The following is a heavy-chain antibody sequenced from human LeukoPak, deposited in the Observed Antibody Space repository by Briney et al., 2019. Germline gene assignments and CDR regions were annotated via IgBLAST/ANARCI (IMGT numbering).Heavy chain of an antibody. D-gene: IGHD2-21*02. J-gene: IGHJ5*02. V-gene: IGHV1-46*01. Sequence: ASVKVSCKASGYTFTSYYMHWVRQAPGQGLEWMGLINPGGGSTSYAQKFQGRVTMTRDTSTSTVYMELSSLRSEDTAVYYCARTHLAYCGGDCYEPYNWFDPWGQGTLVTVSS. CDR3: ARTHLAYCGGDCYEPYNWFDP. CDR1: GYTFTSYY. CDR2: INPGGGST.